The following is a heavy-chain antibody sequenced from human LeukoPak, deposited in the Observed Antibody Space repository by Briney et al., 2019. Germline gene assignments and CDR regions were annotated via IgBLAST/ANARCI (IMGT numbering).Heavy chain of an antibody. V-gene: IGHV3-74*01. D-gene: IGHD1-26*01. CDR1: GFTFSRYW. CDR3: VRDNRSYNFDY. J-gene: IGHJ4*02. CDR2: IKSDGSST. Sequence: GGSLRLSCAASGFTFSRYWMHWVRQAPGKGLVWVSCIKSDGSSTSIADSAKSRFTISRDNAKNTVYLQMNSLRAEDTAVYYCVRDNRSYNFDYWGQGTLVTVSS.